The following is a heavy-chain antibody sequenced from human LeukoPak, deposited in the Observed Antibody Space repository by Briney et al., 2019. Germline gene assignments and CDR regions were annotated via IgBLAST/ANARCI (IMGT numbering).Heavy chain of an antibody. V-gene: IGHV3-23*01. Sequence: PGGSLRLSCAASGFTFSSYGMSWVRQAPGKGLEWVSAISGSGGSTYYADSVKGRFTISRDNSKNKQYLQMNSLRTEDTAVYYCARGSEDYDSSGYYYDLGDYWGRGTLVTVSS. CDR1: GFTFSSYG. J-gene: IGHJ4*02. CDR2: ISGSGGST. D-gene: IGHD3-22*01. CDR3: ARGSEDYDSSGYYYDLGDY.